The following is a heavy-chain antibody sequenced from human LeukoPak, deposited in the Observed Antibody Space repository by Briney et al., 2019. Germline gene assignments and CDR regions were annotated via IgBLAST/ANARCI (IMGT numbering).Heavy chain of an antibody. Sequence: SETLSLTCTVSGGSIGSSSYYWGWIRQPPGKGLEWIGRIYYSGSTSYNPSLKSPVTISVDTSKNQFSLKLSSVTAADTAVYYCASMDFWSASDLDYWGQGTLVTVSS. D-gene: IGHD3-3*01. J-gene: IGHJ4*02. CDR2: IYYSGST. CDR1: GGSIGSSSYY. V-gene: IGHV4-39*01. CDR3: ASMDFWSASDLDY.